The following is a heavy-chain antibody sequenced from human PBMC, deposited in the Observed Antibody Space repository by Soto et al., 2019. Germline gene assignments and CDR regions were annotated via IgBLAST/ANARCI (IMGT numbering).Heavy chain of an antibody. D-gene: IGHD3-10*01. CDR2: IIPIFGTA. V-gene: IGHV1-69*01. CDR3: ATEVMVRAVLSVFDY. J-gene: IGHJ4*02. CDR1: GGTFSSYA. Sequence: QVQLVQSGAEVKKPGSSVKVACKASGGTFSSYAISWVRQAPGQGLEWMGGIIPIFGTANYAQKFQGRVTSTADESTSTAYMELSSLRSEDTAVYSCATEVMVRAVLSVFDYWGQGTLVTVSS.